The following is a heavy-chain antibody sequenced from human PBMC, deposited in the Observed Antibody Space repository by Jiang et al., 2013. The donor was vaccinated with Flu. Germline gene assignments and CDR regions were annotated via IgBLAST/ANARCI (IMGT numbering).Heavy chain of an antibody. D-gene: IGHD3-22*01. V-gene: IGHV1-69*04. CDR2: IIPILGIA. J-gene: IGHJ4*02. CDR1: GGTFSSYA. Sequence: KPGSSVKVSCKASGGTFSSYAISWVRQAPGQGLEWMGRIIPILGIANYAQKFQGRVTITADKSTSTAYMELSSLRSEDTAVYYCARDLEDYYDSSWDYWGQGTLVTVSS. CDR3: ARDLEDYYDSSWDY.